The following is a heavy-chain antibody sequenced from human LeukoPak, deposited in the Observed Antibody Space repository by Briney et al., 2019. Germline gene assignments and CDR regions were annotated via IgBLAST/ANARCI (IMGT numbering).Heavy chain of an antibody. J-gene: IGHJ4*02. Sequence: GGSLRLSCAASGFTFSSYAMSWVRQAPGKGLEWVSYISSGGGNIYYADSVKARFTISRDNAKNSLYLQMNSLRAEDTAVYYCARGSWYYDSSGYYGALDYWGQGTLVTVSS. D-gene: IGHD3-22*01. V-gene: IGHV3-48*03. CDR3: ARGSWYYDSSGYYGALDY. CDR1: GFTFSSYA. CDR2: ISSGGGNI.